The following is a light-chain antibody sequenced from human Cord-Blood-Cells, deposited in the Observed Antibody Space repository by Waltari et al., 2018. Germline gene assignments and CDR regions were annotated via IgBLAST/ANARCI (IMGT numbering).Light chain of an antibody. CDR1: QSLLHSDGKTY. Sequence: DIVMTQTPLSLSVTPGQPASISCKSSQSLLHSDGKTYLYWYLQKPGQSPQLLIYEVSHRFSGVPDRFSGSGSGTDFTLKISRVEAEDVGVYYCMQGIHLPLTFGPGTKVDIK. V-gene: IGKV2-29*02. CDR3: MQGIHLPLT. CDR2: EVS. J-gene: IGKJ3*01.